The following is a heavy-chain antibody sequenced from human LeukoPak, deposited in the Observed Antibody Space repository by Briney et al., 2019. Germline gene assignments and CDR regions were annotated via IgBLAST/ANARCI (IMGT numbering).Heavy chain of an antibody. Sequence: ASVKVSCKASGYTFSNHYMLWVRQAPGQGLEWMGIINPSGGYTSFAQKFQDRVTMTRDTSTSTVYMQLSSLRSEDTAVYYCARGGDYVGGNFDFWGQGALVTVSS. CDR2: INPSGGYT. CDR1: GYTFSNHY. CDR3: ARGGDYVGGNFDF. D-gene: IGHD4-17*01. J-gene: IGHJ4*02. V-gene: IGHV1-46*01.